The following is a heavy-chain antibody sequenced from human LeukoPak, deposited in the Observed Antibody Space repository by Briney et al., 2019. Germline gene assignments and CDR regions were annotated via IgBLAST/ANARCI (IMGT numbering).Heavy chain of an antibody. D-gene: IGHD2-15*01. CDR1: GGTFSSYA. CDR3: ARGGTVVANDY. V-gene: IGHV1-69*05. CDR2: IIPIFGTA. J-gene: IGHJ4*02. Sequence: ASVKVSCKASGGTFSSYAINWVRQAPGQGLEWMGGIIPIFGTANYAQKFQGRVTMTRDMSTSTVYMELSSLRSEDTAVYYCARGGTVVANDYWGQGTLVTVSS.